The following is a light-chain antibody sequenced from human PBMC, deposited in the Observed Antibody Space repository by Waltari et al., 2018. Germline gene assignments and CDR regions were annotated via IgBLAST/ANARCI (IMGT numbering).Light chain of an antibody. J-gene: IGLJ3*02. CDR2: DVN. V-gene: IGLV2-14*01. CDR1: SSDVGGYNY. CDR3: SSFTGSSTWL. Sequence: QSALTRPASVSGSPGQSITISCTGSSSDVGGYNYVLWYQLHPGKAPKLMIYDVNNRPSGVSHRFSGSKSGNTASLAISGLQAEDEADYYCSSFTGSSTWLFGGGTKLTVL.